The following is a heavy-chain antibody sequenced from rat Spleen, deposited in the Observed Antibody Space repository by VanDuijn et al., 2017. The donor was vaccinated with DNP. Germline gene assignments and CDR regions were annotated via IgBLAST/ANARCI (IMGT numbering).Heavy chain of an antibody. Sequence: EVQLVESGGGLVQPGRSLTLSCVASEFTFNYYWMTWIRQAPGKGLEWVASITHSGANSYYPDSVKGRFTISRDNAKSTLYLQMDSLRSEDPATYYCATDPGYVLFDYWGQGVMVTVSS. CDR1: EFTFNYYW. D-gene: IGHD4-1*01. CDR2: ITHSGANS. CDR3: ATDPGYVLFDY. V-gene: IGHV5-31*01. J-gene: IGHJ2*01.